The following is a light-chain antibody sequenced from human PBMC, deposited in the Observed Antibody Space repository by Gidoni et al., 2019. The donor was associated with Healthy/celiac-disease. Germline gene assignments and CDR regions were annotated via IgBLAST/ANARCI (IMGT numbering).Light chain of an antibody. J-gene: IGKJ4*01. CDR1: QSVSSY. CDR3: QQRSNWPLT. V-gene: IGKV3-11*01. Sequence: EIVLTQSPATLSLSPGERATLSGRASQSVSSYLAWYQQKPVQAPRLLIYDASNRATGIPARFSGGGSGTDFTLTSSSLEPEDFAVYYCQQRSNWPLTFGGGTKVEIK. CDR2: DAS.